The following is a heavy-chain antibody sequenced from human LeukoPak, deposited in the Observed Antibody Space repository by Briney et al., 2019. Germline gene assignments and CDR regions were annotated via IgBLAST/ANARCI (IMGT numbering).Heavy chain of an antibody. CDR3: ARALIGIVGATGAFDI. J-gene: IGHJ3*02. Sequence: PSETLSLTCTVSGGSISSGGYYWSWIRQPPGKGLEWIWYIYHSGSTYYNPSLNSRATISVDRSKNQFSLKLSSVTAADTAVYYCARALIGIVGATGAFDIWGQGTMVTVSS. CDR1: GGSISSGGYY. D-gene: IGHD1-26*01. CDR2: IYHSGST. V-gene: IGHV4-30-2*01.